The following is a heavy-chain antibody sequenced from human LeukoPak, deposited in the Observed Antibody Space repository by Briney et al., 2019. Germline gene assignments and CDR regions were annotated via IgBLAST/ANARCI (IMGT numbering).Heavy chain of an antibody. CDR3: ARDLADDFDSSAINWFDP. V-gene: IGHV1-2*02. D-gene: IGHD3-22*01. CDR2: VNPNNGDT. J-gene: IGHJ5*02. CDR1: GYPFNGYY. Sequence: GSVKVSCXASGYPFNGYYLHWVRQAPGQGLEWMGWVNPNNGDTNYAEKFEARVTMTRDTSINTAYMELTSLRSDDTAVYYCARDLADDFDSSAINWFDPWGPGTLVTVSS.